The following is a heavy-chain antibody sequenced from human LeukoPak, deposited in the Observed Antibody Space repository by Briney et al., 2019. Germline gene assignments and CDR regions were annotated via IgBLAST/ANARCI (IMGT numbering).Heavy chain of an antibody. V-gene: IGHV4-59*01. CDR1: GGSISSYY. CDR2: IYYSGST. CDR3: ARVIRTKVGGPVGRRFDP. J-gene: IGHJ5*02. D-gene: IGHD6-19*01. Sequence: SETLSLTCTVSGGSISSYYWSWIPQSPGKGLEWIGYIYYSGSTNYNPSLRSRVTISVDTSKNQFSLKVSSVTAADTAVYYCARVIRTKVGGPVGRRFDPWGQGTLVTVSS.